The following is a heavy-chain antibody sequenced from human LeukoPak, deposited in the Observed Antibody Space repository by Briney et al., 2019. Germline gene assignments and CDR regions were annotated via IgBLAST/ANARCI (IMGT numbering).Heavy chain of an antibody. D-gene: IGHD2-2*01. CDR3: ARMILYKGPAAKRGVYYYMDV. J-gene: IGHJ6*03. Sequence: SETLSLTCTVSGGSISSYYWSWIRQPPGKGLEWIGYIYTSGSTNYNPSLKSRVTISVDTSKNQFSLKLSSVTAADTAVYYCARMILYKGPAAKRGVYYYMDVWGKGTTVTVSS. CDR2: IYTSGST. V-gene: IGHV4-4*09. CDR1: GGSISSYY.